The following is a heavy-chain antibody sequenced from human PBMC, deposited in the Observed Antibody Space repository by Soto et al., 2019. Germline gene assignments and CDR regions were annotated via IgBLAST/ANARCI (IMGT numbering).Heavy chain of an antibody. J-gene: IGHJ4*02. CDR3: ARGPTDYYDNSANYFLDY. CDR1: GYPFITYG. Sequence: QVQLVQSGAEVKKPGASVKVSCKASGYPFITYGVSWVRQAPGQGLDWLGWISTYNGNTRYAERLQSRVTMTTDTTTNTAYMELRNLRSDDTAVYYCARGPTDYYDNSANYFLDYWGQGTLVTVSS. V-gene: IGHV1-18*01. D-gene: IGHD3-22*01. CDR2: ISTYNGNT.